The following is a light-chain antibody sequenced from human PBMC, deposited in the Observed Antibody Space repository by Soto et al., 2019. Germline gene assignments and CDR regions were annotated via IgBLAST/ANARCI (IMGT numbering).Light chain of an antibody. V-gene: IGLV2-11*01. CDR2: DVT. J-gene: IGLJ2*01. Sequence: QSALTQPRSVSGSPGQSVTISCTGTSSDVGGYNYVSWYQQHPGKAPKLMIYDVTKRPSGVPGRFSGSKSGNTASLTISGLQPEDEADYYCCSDAGSNTLVVFGGGSKLTVL. CDR3: CSDAGSNTLVV. CDR1: SSDVGGYNY.